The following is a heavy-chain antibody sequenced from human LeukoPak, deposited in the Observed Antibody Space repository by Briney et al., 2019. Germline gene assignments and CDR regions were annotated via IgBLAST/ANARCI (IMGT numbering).Heavy chain of an antibody. D-gene: IGHD7-27*01. CDR3: ARDLTGEGYHDY. CDR2: IYYSGST. CDR1: GGSISSGGYY. Sequence: SETLSLTCTVSGGSISSGGYYWSWIRQHPGKGLEWIGYIYYSGSTYYNPSLKSRVTISVDTSKNQFSLKLSSVTAADTAVYYCARDLTGEGYHDYWGQGTLVTVSS. J-gene: IGHJ4*02. V-gene: IGHV4-31*03.